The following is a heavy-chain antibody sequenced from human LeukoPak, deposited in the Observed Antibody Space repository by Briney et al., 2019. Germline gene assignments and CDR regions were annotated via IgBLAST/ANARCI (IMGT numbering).Heavy chain of an antibody. D-gene: IGHD3-10*01. CDR2: ISSSSSYI. V-gene: IGHV3-21*01. CDR1: GFTFSSYS. Sequence: GSLRLSCAASGFTFSSYSMKWVRQAPGKGLEWVSSISSSSSYIYYADSVKGRFTISRDNAKNSLYLQMNSLRAEDTAVYYCAREGYYGSGSYYPNWFDPWGQGTLVTVSS. CDR3: AREGYYGSGSYYPNWFDP. J-gene: IGHJ5*02.